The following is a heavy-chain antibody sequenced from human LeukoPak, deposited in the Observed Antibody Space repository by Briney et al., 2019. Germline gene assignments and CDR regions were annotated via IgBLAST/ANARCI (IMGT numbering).Heavy chain of an antibody. CDR3: ARGGYYGSGNDFRFDP. Sequence: SETPSFACTGSGESTRFHYWSWIRQSPGKGLNCIGYIHYTGSTNYNHSLKSRVTISVETATNQFSLELKSVTAADTAVYYCARGGYYGSGNDFRFDPWGQGSLVTVSS. V-gene: IGHV4-59*11. CDR1: GESTRFHY. D-gene: IGHD3-10*01. J-gene: IGHJ5*02. CDR2: IHYTGST.